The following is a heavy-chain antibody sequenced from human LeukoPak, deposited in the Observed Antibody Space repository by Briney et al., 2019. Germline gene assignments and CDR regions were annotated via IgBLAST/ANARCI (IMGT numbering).Heavy chain of an antibody. CDR2: IYYSGST. CDR3: ASPDLSNGRLYYFDY. J-gene: IGHJ4*02. CDR1: GGSVSSSSSY. Sequence: SKTLSLTCTVSGGSVSSSSSYWGWIRQPPGKGLEWIGSIYYSGSTHYNPSLKSRVTISVDTSKNQFSLKLGSVTAADTAVYYCASPDLSNGRLYYFDYWGQGTLVTVSS. D-gene: IGHD4-11*01. V-gene: IGHV4-39*01.